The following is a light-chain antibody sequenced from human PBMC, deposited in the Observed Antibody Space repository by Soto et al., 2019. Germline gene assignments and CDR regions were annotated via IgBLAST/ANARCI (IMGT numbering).Light chain of an antibody. CDR2: YDD. CDR3: QVRDGEAERGI. CDR1: DIGSRY. J-gene: IGLJ2*01. V-gene: IGLV3-21*04. Sequence: SYVLTQPPSVSVTPGRAATFTCGGVDIGSRYVHWYQQKPGQAPVLIIYYDDERPSGIPERFSGSSSGNTATLTITRVEAADAADYSCQVRDGEAERGIFGGGTKLTVL.